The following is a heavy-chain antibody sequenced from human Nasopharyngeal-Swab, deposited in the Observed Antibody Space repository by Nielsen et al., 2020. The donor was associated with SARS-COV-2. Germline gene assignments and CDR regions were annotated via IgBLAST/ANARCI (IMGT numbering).Heavy chain of an antibody. CDR1: GFIVSSYW. CDR2: IKQDGSEK. Sequence: LSCAASGFIVSSYWMSWFRQAPGKGLEWVANIKQDGSEKYYVDSVKGRFTISRDNAKNSLYLQMNSLRAEDTAVYYCARDSRGYSYGYIYFDYWGQGTLVTVSS. D-gene: IGHD5-18*01. V-gene: IGHV3-7*03. CDR3: ARDSRGYSYGYIYFDY. J-gene: IGHJ4*02.